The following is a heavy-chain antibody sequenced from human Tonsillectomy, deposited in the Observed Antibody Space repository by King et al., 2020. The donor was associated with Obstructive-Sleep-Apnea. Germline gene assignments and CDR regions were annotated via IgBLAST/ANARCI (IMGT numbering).Heavy chain of an antibody. J-gene: IGHJ4*02. Sequence: VQLQESGPGLVKPSETLSLTCTVSGGSMSNYYWSWIRQPPGKGLEWIGYIYYNGNTNYNPSLKSRVTISVDTSKNQFSLKLRSVTAADTAVYYCARLKDVWGNYPPRYYFDYWGQGTLVTVSS. CDR3: ARLKDVWGNYPPRYYFDY. CDR2: IYYNGNT. V-gene: IGHV4-59*01. CDR1: GGSMSNYY. D-gene: IGHD3-16*02.